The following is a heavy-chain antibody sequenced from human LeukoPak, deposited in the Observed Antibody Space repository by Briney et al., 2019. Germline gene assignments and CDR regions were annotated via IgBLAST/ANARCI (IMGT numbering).Heavy chain of an antibody. Sequence: SETLSLTCAVSGYSISSGYYWGWIRQPAGKGLEWIGRIYTSGSTNYNPSLKSRVTMSVDTSKNQFSLKLSSVTAADTAVYYCARVPGDRTFDIWGQGTMVTVS. CDR3: ARVPGDRTFDI. CDR2: IYTSGST. CDR1: GYSISSGYY. J-gene: IGHJ3*02. V-gene: IGHV4-4*07.